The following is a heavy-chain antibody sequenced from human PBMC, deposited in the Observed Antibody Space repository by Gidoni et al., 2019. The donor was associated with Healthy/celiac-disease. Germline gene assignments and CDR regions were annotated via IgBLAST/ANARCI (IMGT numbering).Heavy chain of an antibody. CDR1: GGTFSSYA. CDR3: ASKGSSSRGFDI. V-gene: IGHV3-30*04. Sequence: QVQRVEAGGGGVQPGRSLRRSGAASGGTFSSYAMHWVRQAPGKGLAWVAVISYDGSNHYYADSVKGRFTISRDNSKNTLYLQMNSLRAEDTAVYYCASKGSSSRGFDIWGQGTMVTVSS. D-gene: IGHD6-13*01. J-gene: IGHJ3*02. CDR2: ISYDGSNH.